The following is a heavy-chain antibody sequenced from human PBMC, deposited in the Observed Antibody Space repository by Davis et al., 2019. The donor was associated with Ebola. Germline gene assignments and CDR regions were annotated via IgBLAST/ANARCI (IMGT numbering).Heavy chain of an antibody. J-gene: IGHJ3*02. V-gene: IGHV4-59*01. CDR3: ARSVEGILRPLDI. CDR1: GASISSYY. CDR2: MYHSGST. D-gene: IGHD1-14*01. Sequence: MPSETLSLTCTVTGASISSYYWSWIRQPPGKGLEWIGYMYHSGSTDSNPSLKSRVTIAVDTSKNHFSLKLSSVTAADTAVYYCARSVEGILRPLDIWGQGTMVTVSS.